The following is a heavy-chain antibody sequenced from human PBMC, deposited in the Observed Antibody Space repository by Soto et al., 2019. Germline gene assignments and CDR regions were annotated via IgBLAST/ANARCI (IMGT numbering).Heavy chain of an antibody. CDR2: ISAYNGNT. D-gene: IGHD5-12*01. CDR3: ARVRDSGYDRDASDI. CDR1: GYTFTSYG. J-gene: IGHJ3*02. Sequence: ASVKVSCKASGYTFTSYGISWVRQAPGQGLEWMGWISAYNGNTNYAQKLQGRVTMTTDTSTSTAYMELRSLRSDDTAVYYCARVRDSGYDRDASDIWGQGTMVTVSS. V-gene: IGHV1-18*01.